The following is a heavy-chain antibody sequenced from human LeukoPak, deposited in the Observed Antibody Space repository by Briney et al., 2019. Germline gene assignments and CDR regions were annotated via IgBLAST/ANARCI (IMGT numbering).Heavy chain of an antibody. D-gene: IGHD4-11*01. Sequence: SGPTLVKPTQTLTPTCTVSGFSLTTSGVGVAWIRQPPGKALEWLALIELYDDEYYSPSLQSRLSITKDTDMNQVVLTLSKRQSEDTARYFCAHAKGSLQSYFDFWGQGTLVTVSS. CDR3: AHAKGSLQSYFDF. V-gene: IGHV2-5*01. CDR2: IELYDDE. CDR1: GFSLTTSGVG. J-gene: IGHJ4*02.